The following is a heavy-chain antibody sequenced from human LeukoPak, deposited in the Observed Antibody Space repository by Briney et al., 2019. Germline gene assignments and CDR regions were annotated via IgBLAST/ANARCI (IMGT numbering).Heavy chain of an antibody. CDR3: ARHTLSIAAAGTGFDY. Sequence: PSETLSLTCALYGGSFSDYYWSWIRQPPGKGLEWIGEINHSGTATYNPSLKSRVTISVDTSKNQFSLSLRSVTAADTAVYYCARHTLSIAAAGTGFDYWGQGTLVTVSS. CDR2: INHSGTA. V-gene: IGHV4-34*01. J-gene: IGHJ4*02. D-gene: IGHD6-13*01. CDR1: GGSFSDYY.